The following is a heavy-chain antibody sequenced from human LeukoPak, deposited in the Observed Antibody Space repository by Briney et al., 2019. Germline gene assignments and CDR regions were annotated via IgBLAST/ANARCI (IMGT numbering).Heavy chain of an antibody. J-gene: IGHJ4*02. CDR3: AKEGGGYCSSTSCSMAPYYFDY. CDR1: GFTFSSYG. D-gene: IGHD2-2*01. CDR2: IRYDGSNK. V-gene: IGHV3-30*02. Sequence: PGGSLRLSCAASGFTFSSYGMHWVRQAPGKGLEWVAFIRYDGSNKYYADSVKGRFTISRDNSKNTLYLQMNSLRAEDTAVYYCAKEGGGYCSSTSCSMAPYYFDYWGQGTLVTVSS.